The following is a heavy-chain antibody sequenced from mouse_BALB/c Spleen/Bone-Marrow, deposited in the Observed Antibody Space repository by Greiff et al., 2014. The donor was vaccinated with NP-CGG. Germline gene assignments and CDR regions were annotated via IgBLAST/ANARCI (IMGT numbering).Heavy chain of an antibody. J-gene: IGHJ2*01. CDR3: ARQRDYDYCDY. Sequence: VQLKDSGGDLVKPGGSLKLSCAASGFTFSNYGMSWVRQTPDKRLEWVATISSGGSYTYYPDSVKGRFTISRDNAKNTLYLQMSSLKSEDTAMYYCARQRDYDYCDYWGQGTTLTVSS. CDR1: GFTFSNYG. V-gene: IGHV5-6*01. D-gene: IGHD2-4*01. CDR2: ISSGGSYT.